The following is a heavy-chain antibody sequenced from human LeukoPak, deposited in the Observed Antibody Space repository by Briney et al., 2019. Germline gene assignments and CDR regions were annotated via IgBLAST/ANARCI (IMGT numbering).Heavy chain of an antibody. CDR2: IYYSGST. J-gene: IGHJ6*03. CDR1: GGSISSSSYY. V-gene: IGHV4-39*01. Sequence: PSETLSLTCTVSGGSISSSSYYWGWIRQPPGKGLEWIGGIYYSGSTYYNPSLKSRVTISVDTSKNQFSLKLSSVTAADTAVYYCARAYCGGDCVPDYYYYMDVWGKGTTVTVSS. CDR3: ARAYCGGDCVPDYYYYMDV. D-gene: IGHD2-21*01.